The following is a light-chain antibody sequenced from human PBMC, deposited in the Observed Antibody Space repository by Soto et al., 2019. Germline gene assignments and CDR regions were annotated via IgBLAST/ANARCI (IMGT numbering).Light chain of an antibody. V-gene: IGLV2-14*01. J-gene: IGLJ3*02. CDR2: EVN. CDR1: SSDVGGYDY. CDR3: SSYTTSSTLV. Sequence: QSVLTQPASVSGSPGQSITISCTGTSSDVGGYDYVSWYQQHPGQAPKVMIYEVNNRPSGVSNRFSGSKSGNTASLTISGLQAEDEADYYCSSYTTSSTLVFGGGTKVTVL.